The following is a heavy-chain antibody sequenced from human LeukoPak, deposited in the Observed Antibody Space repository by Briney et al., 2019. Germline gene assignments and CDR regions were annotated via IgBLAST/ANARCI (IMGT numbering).Heavy chain of an antibody. J-gene: IGHJ6*02. D-gene: IGHD5-12*01. CDR2: IVVGSGNT. V-gene: IGHV1-58*01. Sequence: SVKVSCKASGFTFTSSAVQWVRQARGQRLEWIGWIVVGSGNTNYAQKFQERVTITRDMSTSTAYMELSSLRSEDTAVYYCATAGSGYDDYYYYGMDVWGQGTTVTVSS. CDR3: ATAGSGYDDYYYYGMDV. CDR1: GFTFTSSA.